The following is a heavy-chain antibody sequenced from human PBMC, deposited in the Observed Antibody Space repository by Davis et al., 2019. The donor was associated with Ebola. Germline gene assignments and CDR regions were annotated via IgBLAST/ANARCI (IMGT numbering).Heavy chain of an antibody. D-gene: IGHD6-13*01. J-gene: IGHJ6*02. CDR1: GYTFTSYG. Sequence: ASVKVSCKASGYTFTSYGINWVRQAPGQGLEWMGWISAYNGNTNYAQKLQGRVTMTTDTSTSTAYMELRSLRSDDTAVYYCARHSSSWFYYYYYGMDVWGQGTTVTVSS. V-gene: IGHV1-18*01. CDR2: ISAYNGNT. CDR3: ARHSSSWFYYYYYGMDV.